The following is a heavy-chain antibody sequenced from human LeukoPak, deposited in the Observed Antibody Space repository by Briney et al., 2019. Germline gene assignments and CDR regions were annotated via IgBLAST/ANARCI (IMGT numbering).Heavy chain of an antibody. Sequence: ASVKVSCKASGYTFTGYYMHWVRQAPGQGLEWMGRINPNSGGTNYAQKFQGRVTMTRDTSISTAYVELSRLRSDDTAVYYCARSWQWLVRVGAFDIWGQGTMVTVSS. CDR3: ARSWQWLVRVGAFDI. J-gene: IGHJ3*02. V-gene: IGHV1-2*06. CDR1: GYTFTGYY. CDR2: INPNSGGT. D-gene: IGHD6-19*01.